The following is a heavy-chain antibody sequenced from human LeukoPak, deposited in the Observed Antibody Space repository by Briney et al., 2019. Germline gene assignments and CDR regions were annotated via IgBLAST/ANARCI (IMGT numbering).Heavy chain of an antibody. CDR3: ASFAATVYYYYMDV. V-gene: IGHV3-30*03. CDR2: ISYDGSNK. J-gene: IGHJ6*03. D-gene: IGHD6-25*01. CDR1: GFTFSSYG. Sequence: PGGSLRLSCAASGFTFSSYGMHWVRQAPGKGLEWVAVISYDGSNKYYADSVKGRFTISRDNAKNSLYLQMNSLRAEDTAVYYCASFAATVYYYYMDVWGKGTTVTVSS.